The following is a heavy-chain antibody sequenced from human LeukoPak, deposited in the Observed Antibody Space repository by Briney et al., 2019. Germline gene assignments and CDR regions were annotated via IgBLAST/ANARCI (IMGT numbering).Heavy chain of an antibody. CDR3: ARLTRAYDYDSHTYFDY. V-gene: IGHV4-59*08. CDR1: GGSISSYY. Sequence: PSETLSLTCTVSGGSISSYYWSWIRQPPGKGLEWIGYIYYSGSTNYNPSLKSRVTISVDTSKNQFSLKLSSVTAADTAVYYCARLTRAYDYDSHTYFDYWGQGTLVTVSS. CDR2: IYYSGST. J-gene: IGHJ4*02. D-gene: IGHD3-22*01.